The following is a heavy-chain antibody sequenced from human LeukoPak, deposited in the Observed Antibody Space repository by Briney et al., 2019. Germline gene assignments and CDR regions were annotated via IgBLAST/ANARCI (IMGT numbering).Heavy chain of an antibody. V-gene: IGHV1-2*02. J-gene: IGHJ5*02. CDR2: INPNSGGT. CDR1: GNTFTNFF. Sequence: GASVKVSCKASGNTFTNFFMHWVRQAPGQGLEWMGWINPNSGGTNYAQKFQGRVTMTRDTSISTAYMELSRLRSDDTAVYYCARVAYSSGWYVSQWFDPWGQGTLVTVSS. D-gene: IGHD6-19*01. CDR3: ARVAYSSGWYVSQWFDP.